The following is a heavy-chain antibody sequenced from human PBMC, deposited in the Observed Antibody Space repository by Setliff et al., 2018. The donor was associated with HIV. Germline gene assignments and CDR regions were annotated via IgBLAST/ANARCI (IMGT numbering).Heavy chain of an antibody. J-gene: IGHJ3*02. V-gene: IGHV3-23*01. D-gene: IGHD3-10*01. CDR2: VGAVGSPT. CDR1: ELTFSNYA. Sequence: PGGSLRLSCAASELTFSNYAMGWVRQGPGKGLEWVSTVGAVGSPTHYAESVRGRFTISKDNSKSTLSWQMNSLREEDTAVFFCAKVFAFGIDGFDIWGQGTMVTVSS. CDR3: AKVFAFGIDGFDI.